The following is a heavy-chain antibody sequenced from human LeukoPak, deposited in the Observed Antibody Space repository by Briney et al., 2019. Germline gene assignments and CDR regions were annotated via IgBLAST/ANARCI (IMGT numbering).Heavy chain of an antibody. J-gene: IGHJ4*02. Sequence: SQTLSLTCTVSGGSISSGGYYWSWIRQRPGMGLEWFVYIYYSGRTYYNPSIKSRVTISVDTSKNQFSLKLSSVTAADTAVYYCARGTPIDYWGQGTLVTVSS. CDR3: ARGTPIDY. V-gene: IGHV4-31*03. CDR1: GGSISSGGYY. CDR2: IYYSGRT.